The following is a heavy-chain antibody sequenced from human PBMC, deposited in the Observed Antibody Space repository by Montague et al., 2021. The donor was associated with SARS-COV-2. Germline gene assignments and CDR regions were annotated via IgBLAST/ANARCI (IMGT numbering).Heavy chain of an antibody. D-gene: IGHD4-23*01. V-gene: IGHV3-11*01. J-gene: IGHJ4*02. CDR2: ISDTGSTI. Sequence: SLRLSFSASGFTFSDYYMNWIRQAPGKGLEWISYISDTGSTIYYADSVKGRFAVSRDNTKNSLYLQMNSLRAEDTAVYYCAKALMTYGGNSPVDQWGQGTLVTVSS. CDR1: GFTFSDYY. CDR3: AKALMTYGGNSPVDQ.